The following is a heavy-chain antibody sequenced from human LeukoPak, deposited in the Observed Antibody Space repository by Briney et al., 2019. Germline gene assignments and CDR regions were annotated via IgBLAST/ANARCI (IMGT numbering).Heavy chain of an antibody. CDR2: INPNSGDT. Sequence: GPSVKVSCKASGYTFTAYYMSWVRQGPGQGLEWMGWINPNSGDTKYAEKFQGRVTMTRDTSINTVYMELSRLTSDDTAVYYCARDRFYFGSGSSQDSWGQGTPVTISS. CDR3: ARDRFYFGSGSSQDS. D-gene: IGHD3-10*01. J-gene: IGHJ4*02. V-gene: IGHV1-2*02. CDR1: GYTFTAYY.